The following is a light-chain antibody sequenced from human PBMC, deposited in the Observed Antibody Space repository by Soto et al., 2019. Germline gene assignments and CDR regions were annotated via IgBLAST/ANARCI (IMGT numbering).Light chain of an antibody. CDR1: SSDVGGYNY. V-gene: IGLV2-14*01. CDR3: ISYTTSVTYV. CDR2: GVS. Sequence: QSALTLPASVSGSPGQSITISCTGTSSDVGGYNYVSWYQQHPGKAPKLMISGVSNRPSGVSNRFSGSKSGNTASLTISGLQTEDEADYYCISYTTSVTYVFGTGTKLTVL. J-gene: IGLJ1*01.